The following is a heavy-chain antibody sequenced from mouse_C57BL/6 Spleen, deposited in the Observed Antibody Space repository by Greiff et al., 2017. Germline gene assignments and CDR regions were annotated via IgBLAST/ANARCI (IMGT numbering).Heavy chain of an antibody. CDR3: ARGGDGYRVDY. V-gene: IGHV14-3*01. CDR1: GFNIKNTY. J-gene: IGHJ2*01. Sequence: VQLQQSVAELVRPGASVKLSCTASGFNIKNTYMPWVKQRPEQGLEWIGRIDPANGNTKYAPKFQGKATITVDTSSNTAYLQLSSLTSEDTAIYYCARGGDGYRVDYWGQGTTLTVSS. CDR2: IDPANGNT. D-gene: IGHD2-3*01.